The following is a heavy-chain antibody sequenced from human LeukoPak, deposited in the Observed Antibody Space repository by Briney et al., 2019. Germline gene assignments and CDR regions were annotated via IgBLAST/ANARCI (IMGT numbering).Heavy chain of an antibody. V-gene: IGHV3-9*01. CDR1: GFTFDDYA. D-gene: IGHD3-9*01. Sequence: GGSLRLSCAVSGFTFDDYAMHWVRQAPGKGLEWVSGISWNSGSIGYADSVKGRFTISRDNAKNSLYLQMNSLRAEDTALYYCAKDSDILTGYYNYDAFDIWGQGTMVTVSS. CDR3: AKDSDILTGYYNYDAFDI. CDR2: ISWNSGSI. J-gene: IGHJ3*02.